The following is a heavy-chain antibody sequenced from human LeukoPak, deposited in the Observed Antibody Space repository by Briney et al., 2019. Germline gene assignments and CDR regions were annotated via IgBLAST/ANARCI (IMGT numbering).Heavy chain of an antibody. Sequence: SETLSLTCTVSGGSISSSSYYWGWIRQPPGKGLEWIGSIYYSGSTYYNPSLRSRVTISVDTSKNQFSLKLSSVTAADTAVYYCARVYDSSGYRHYFDYWGQGTLVTVSS. V-gene: IGHV4-39*01. J-gene: IGHJ4*02. CDR3: ARVYDSSGYRHYFDY. CDR2: IYYSGST. D-gene: IGHD3-22*01. CDR1: GGSISSSSYY.